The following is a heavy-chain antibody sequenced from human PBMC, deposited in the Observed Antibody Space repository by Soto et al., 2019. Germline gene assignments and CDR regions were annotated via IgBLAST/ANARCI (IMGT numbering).Heavy chain of an antibody. Sequence: SETLSLTCTVSGGSISSSSYYWGWIRQPPGKGLEWIGSIYYSGSTNYNPSLKSRVTISVDTSKNQFSLKLSSVTAADTAVYYCARSRRITIFGVVTFFDYWGQGTLVTVSS. V-gene: IGHV4-39*07. CDR1: GGSISSSSYY. CDR2: IYYSGST. D-gene: IGHD3-3*01. J-gene: IGHJ4*02. CDR3: ARSRRITIFGVVTFFDY.